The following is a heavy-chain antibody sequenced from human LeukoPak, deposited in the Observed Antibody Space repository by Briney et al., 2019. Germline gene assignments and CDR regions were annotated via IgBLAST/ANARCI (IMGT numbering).Heavy chain of an antibody. CDR3: ARDGHYDTRSFDY. CDR2: ISSSSSYI. V-gene: IGHV3-21*01. Sequence: GGSLRLSCAASGFTFSSYSIDWVRQAPGKGLEWVPSISSSSSYIYYADSVKGRFTISRDNAKNSLYLQMNSLRAEDTAVYYCARDGHYDTRSFDYWGQGTLVTVSS. CDR1: GFTFSSYS. D-gene: IGHD3-22*01. J-gene: IGHJ4*02.